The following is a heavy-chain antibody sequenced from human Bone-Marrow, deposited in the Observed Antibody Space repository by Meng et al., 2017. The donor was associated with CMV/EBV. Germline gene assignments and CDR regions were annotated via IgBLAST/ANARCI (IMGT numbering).Heavy chain of an antibody. CDR3: ASFDPSYFYDNSGYSAGYWFDP. J-gene: IGHJ5*02. Sequence: GESLKISCVASGFTFSTFRSYAMSWVRQAPGKGLEWVSGISHSGSDAYYADSVKGRFTISRDNAKNSLYLQMNSLRAEDTAVYYCASFDPSYFYDNSGYSAGYWFDPWGQATLVTVSS. CDR1: GFTFSTFRSYA. V-gene: IGHV3-23*01. D-gene: IGHD3-22*01. CDR2: ISHSGSDA.